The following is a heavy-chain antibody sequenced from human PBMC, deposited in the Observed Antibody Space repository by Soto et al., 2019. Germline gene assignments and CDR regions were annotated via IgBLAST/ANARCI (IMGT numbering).Heavy chain of an antibody. CDR2: IYHSGST. Sequence: PSETLSLTCAVSGGPITSGGYSWGWIRQPPGKGLEWIGYIYHSGSTYYNPSLKSRVTLSIDRTKKQFSLKLKSVTAADTAVYFCARTMTTSGWFDPWGQGTLVTVSS. V-gene: IGHV4-30-2*01. D-gene: IGHD4-17*01. CDR1: GGPITSGGYS. CDR3: ARTMTTSGWFDP. J-gene: IGHJ5*02.